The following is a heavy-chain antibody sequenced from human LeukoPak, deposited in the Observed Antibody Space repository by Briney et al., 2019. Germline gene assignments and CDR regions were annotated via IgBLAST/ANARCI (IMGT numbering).Heavy chain of an antibody. Sequence: PGGSLRLSCAASGFTFSNYAMNWVRQAPGKGLEWVSVFSRDGTTTHYADSVKGRFTISRDNSKNTLYLQMSSLRAEDTAVYYCAKYQQASSRRFDYWGRGTLVTVSS. V-gene: IGHV3-23*01. D-gene: IGHD6-6*01. CDR2: FSRDGTTT. CDR1: GFTFSNYA. J-gene: IGHJ4*02. CDR3: AKYQQASSRRFDY.